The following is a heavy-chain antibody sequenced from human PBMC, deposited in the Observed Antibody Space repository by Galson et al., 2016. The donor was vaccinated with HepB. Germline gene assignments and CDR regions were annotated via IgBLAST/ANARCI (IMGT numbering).Heavy chain of an antibody. V-gene: IGHV2-70*13. CDR3: ARYMRRSGWYTIDY. CDR2: IDWDGNK. Sequence: PALVKPTQTLTLTCTFSGFPLNTFAMSVTWIRQPPGKALEWLAVIDWDGNKFYSTSLRTRLTISKDTSENQVVLTMTNMDPVDTATFYCARYMRRSGWYTIDYWGQGTLVTVSS. CDR1: GFPLNTFAMS. D-gene: IGHD6-19*01. J-gene: IGHJ4*02.